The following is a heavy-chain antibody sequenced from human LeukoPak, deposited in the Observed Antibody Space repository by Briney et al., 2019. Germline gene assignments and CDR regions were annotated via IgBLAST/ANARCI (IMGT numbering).Heavy chain of an antibody. J-gene: IGHJ6*02. CDR3: TGARSSWYYYGMDV. V-gene: IGHV4-59*01. D-gene: IGHD6-13*01. CDR2: IYYSGST. Sequence: SETLSLTCTVSGGSIGSYYWSWIRQPPGKGLEWIGYIYYSGSTNYNPSLKSRVTISVDTSKNQFSLKLSSVTAADTAVYYCTGARSSWYYYGMDVWGQGTTVTVSS. CDR1: GGSIGSYY.